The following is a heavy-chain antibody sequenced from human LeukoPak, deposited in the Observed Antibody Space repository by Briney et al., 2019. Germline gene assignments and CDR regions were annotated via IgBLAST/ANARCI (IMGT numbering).Heavy chain of an antibody. J-gene: IGHJ4*02. Sequence: GASVKVSCKASGYTFTAYYMHWVRQAPGQGLEWMGWINPNSGGAHYAQKFQGRVTMTRDTSISTAYMELSRLRSDDTAVYYCARGTQLEWLSLFGYWGQGSLVTVSS. CDR3: ARGTQLEWLSLFGY. CDR2: INPNSGGA. V-gene: IGHV1-2*02. D-gene: IGHD3-3*01. CDR1: GYTFTAYY.